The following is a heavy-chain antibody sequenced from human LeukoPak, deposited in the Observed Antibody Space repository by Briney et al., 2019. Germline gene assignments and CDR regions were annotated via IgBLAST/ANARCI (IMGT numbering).Heavy chain of an antibody. D-gene: IGHD2-8*01. CDR2: ISTSSSAI. J-gene: IGHJ4*02. Sequence: GGSLRLSCAASGLTFNTYSMSWVRQAPGKGLEWVSSISTSSSAIYYADSVKGRFTISRDNAKNSLYLQMNSLRAEDTAVYFCAGRFCSNGVCPFHSWGQGTLVTVSS. CDR1: GLTFNTYS. V-gene: IGHV3-21*01. CDR3: AGRFCSNGVCPFHS.